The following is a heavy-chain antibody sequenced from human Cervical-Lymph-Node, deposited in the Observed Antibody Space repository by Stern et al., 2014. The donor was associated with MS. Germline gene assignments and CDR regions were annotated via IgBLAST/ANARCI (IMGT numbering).Heavy chain of an antibody. CDR3: ARDGPQVGAGSFDI. CDR1: GGSISSDGDC. V-gene: IGHV4-31*03. J-gene: IGHJ3*02. Sequence: QVQLVESGPGLVKPSQTLSLTCTVSGGSISSDGDCWNWIRQLPGKGLEWIGSISYSGNTYNNPSLKSRVTISVDTSKNQFSLKLSSVTAADTAVYYCARDGPQVGAGSFDIWGRGTMVTVSS. CDR2: ISYSGNT. D-gene: IGHD1-26*01.